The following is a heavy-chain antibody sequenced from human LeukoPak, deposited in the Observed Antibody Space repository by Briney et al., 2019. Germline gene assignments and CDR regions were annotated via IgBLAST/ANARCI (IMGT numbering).Heavy chain of an antibody. V-gene: IGHV1-69*04. Sequence: ASVKVSCKASGGTFSSYAISWVRQAPGQGLEWWGRILPILGIANYAQKFQGRVTITADKSTSTAYMELSSLRSEDTAVYYCARDYYDSSGYYYYYFDYWGQGTLVTVSS. CDR3: ARDYYDSSGYYYYYFDY. J-gene: IGHJ4*02. CDR1: GGTFSSYA. D-gene: IGHD3-22*01. CDR2: ILPILGIA.